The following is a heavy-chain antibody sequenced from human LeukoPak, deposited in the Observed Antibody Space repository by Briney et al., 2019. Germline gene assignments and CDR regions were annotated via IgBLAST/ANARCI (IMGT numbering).Heavy chain of an antibody. CDR2: IWYDGSNK. J-gene: IGHJ4*02. CDR1: GFTFSSYG. D-gene: IGHD2-21*02. Sequence: GGSLRLSCAASGFTFSSYGMRWVRQAPGKGLEWVAVIWYDGSNKYYADSVKGRFTISRDNSKNTLYLQMNSLRAEDTAVYYCARDHCGGDCYLDYWGQGTLVTVSS. CDR3: ARDHCGGDCYLDY. V-gene: IGHV3-33*01.